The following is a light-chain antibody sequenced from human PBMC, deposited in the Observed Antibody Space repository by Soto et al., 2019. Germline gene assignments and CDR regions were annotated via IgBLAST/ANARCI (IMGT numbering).Light chain of an antibody. CDR2: GAS. CDR3: QQYGSSPPVT. CDR1: QSVSSIY. V-gene: IGKV3-20*01. Sequence: EIVLTQSPGTLSLSPGERATLSCRASQSVSSIYLAWYQQKPGQAPRLLIYGASSRATGIPDRFSGSGSGTDFTLTISRLEPEDFAVYYCQQYGSSPPVTFGPGTKVDIK. J-gene: IGKJ3*01.